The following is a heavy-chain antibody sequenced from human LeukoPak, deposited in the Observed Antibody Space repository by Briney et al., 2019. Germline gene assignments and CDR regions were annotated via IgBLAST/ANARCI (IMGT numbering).Heavy chain of an antibody. J-gene: IGHJ5*02. CDR2: IHYSGST. CDR3: ATSSGGTTVLPSA. Sequence: SETLSLTCTVSGGSISNYYWSWIRQPPGKGLEWIGYIHYSGSTSYNPSLKSRVTISVDTSKNQFSLKLSSVTAADTALYFCATSSGGTTVLPSAWGQGTLVTVSS. CDR1: GGSISNYY. D-gene: IGHD2-15*01. V-gene: IGHV4-59*08.